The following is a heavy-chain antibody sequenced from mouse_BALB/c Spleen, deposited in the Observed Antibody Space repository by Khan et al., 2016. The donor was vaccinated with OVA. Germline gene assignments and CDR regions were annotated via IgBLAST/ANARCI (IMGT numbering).Heavy chain of an antibody. CDR2: ISYDGSN. Sequence: EVQLQESGPGLVKPSQSLSLTCSVTGYSITSGYYCNWIRQFPGNKLEWMGYISYDGSNNYNPSLRNRISVTRDTSKNQFFLKLNSVTTEDTATYYCVSSLYGNDPAWFTYWGQGTLVTVSA. CDR1: GYSITSGYY. D-gene: IGHD2-2*01. J-gene: IGHJ3*01. V-gene: IGHV3-6*02. CDR3: VSSLYGNDPAWFTY.